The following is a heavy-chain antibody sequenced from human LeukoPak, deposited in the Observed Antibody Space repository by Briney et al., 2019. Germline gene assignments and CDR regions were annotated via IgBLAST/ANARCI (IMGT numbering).Heavy chain of an antibody. CDR1: GFTFSSYE. V-gene: IGHV3-48*03. J-gene: IGHJ4*02. Sequence: AGGSLRLSCAASGFTFSSYEMNWVRHAPGKGLEWVSHSSSSGSTIYYAGSVQGRFTIARDNAKNSVYLQMNSLRAEDTAVYYCARGSLHSAYGFDYWGQGTLVTVSS. CDR3: ARGSLHSAYGFDY. CDR2: SSSSGSTI. D-gene: IGHD5-12*01.